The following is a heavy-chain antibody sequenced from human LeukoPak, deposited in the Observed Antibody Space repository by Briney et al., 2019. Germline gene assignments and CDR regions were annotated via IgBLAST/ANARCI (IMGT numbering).Heavy chain of an antibody. Sequence: GSLRLSCAASGFTSRSHAMSWVRQAPGKGLEWIGYIYYSGSTNYNPSLKSRVTISVDTSKNKFSLKLSSVTAADTAVYYCARHNARNYYYGLDVWGQGTTVTVSS. D-gene: IGHD1-14*01. J-gene: IGHJ6*02. V-gene: IGHV4-59*08. CDR1: GFTSRSHA. CDR2: IYYSGST. CDR3: ARHNARNYYYGLDV.